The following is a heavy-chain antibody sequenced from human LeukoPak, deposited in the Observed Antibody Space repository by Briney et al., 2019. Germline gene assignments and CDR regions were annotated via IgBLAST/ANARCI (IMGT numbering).Heavy chain of an antibody. Sequence: GGSLRLSCAASGFTFSSYAMSWVRQAPGKGLEWISAISGSGGSTYYADSVKGRFTISRDNSKNTLYLQMNSLRAEDTAVYYCAKRGLTYGDYAHIDYWGQGTLVTVSS. CDR3: AKRGLTYGDYAHIDY. CDR2: ISGSGGST. V-gene: IGHV3-23*01. D-gene: IGHD4-17*01. CDR1: GFTFSSYA. J-gene: IGHJ4*02.